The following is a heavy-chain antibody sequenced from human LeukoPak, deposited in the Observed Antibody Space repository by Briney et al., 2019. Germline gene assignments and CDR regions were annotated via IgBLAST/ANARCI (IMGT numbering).Heavy chain of an antibody. Sequence: KTSETLSLTCVVSGYSISNGYYWGWIRQPPGKGLEWIGTIYHTGITYYNPSLKSRVTISVETSKSQLSLKLSSVTATDTAVYYCALTGGSSGYFLPEKFDYWGQGTLVTVSS. V-gene: IGHV4-38-2*01. D-gene: IGHD3-22*01. CDR2: IYHTGIT. J-gene: IGHJ4*02. CDR3: ALTGGSSGYFLPEKFDY. CDR1: GYSISNGYY.